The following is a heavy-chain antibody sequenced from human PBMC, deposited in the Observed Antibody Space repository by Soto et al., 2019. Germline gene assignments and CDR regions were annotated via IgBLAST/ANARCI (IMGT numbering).Heavy chain of an antibody. D-gene: IGHD3-10*01. CDR3: ARGIEIWFGEYPTDTYGMDV. J-gene: IGHJ6*02. V-gene: IGHV3-11*01. CDR2: ISSSGSTI. Sequence: VGSLRLSCAASGFTFSSFHMSWIRQAPGKGLEWVSYISSSGSTIYYADSVKGRFTISRDNAKNSLYLQMNSLRAEDTAVYYCARGIEIWFGEYPTDTYGMDVWGQGTTVTVSS. CDR1: GFTFSSFH.